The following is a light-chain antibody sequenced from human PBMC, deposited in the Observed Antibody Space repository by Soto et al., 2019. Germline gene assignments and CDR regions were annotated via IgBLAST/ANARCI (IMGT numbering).Light chain of an antibody. CDR3: QQSYTIPPT. CDR2: TAS. CDR1: HSISSH. J-gene: IGKJ1*01. Sequence: DIQMTQSPSSLFASVGDRVTITCRASHSISSHLNWYQQKTGKAPKLLIYTASNLQSGVPSRFSGSGSGTDFTLTISSLQSEDFATYYCQQSYTIPPTFGQGTKVDIK. V-gene: IGKV1-39*01.